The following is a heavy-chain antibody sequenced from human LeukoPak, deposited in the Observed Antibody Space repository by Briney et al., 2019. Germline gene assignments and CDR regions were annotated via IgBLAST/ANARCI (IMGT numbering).Heavy chain of an antibody. J-gene: IGHJ4*02. V-gene: IGHV3-13*04. CDR1: GFTFSSYD. D-gene: IGHD2-15*01. CDR2: IGTTGDT. Sequence: SGGSLRLSCAASGFTFSSYDMHWVRQATGKGLEWVSTIGTTGDTSNPGSVKGRFTISRENAKNSLYLQMNSLGDGDTAVYYCAREDPRGSGFDYWGQGTLVTVSS. CDR3: AREDPRGSGFDY.